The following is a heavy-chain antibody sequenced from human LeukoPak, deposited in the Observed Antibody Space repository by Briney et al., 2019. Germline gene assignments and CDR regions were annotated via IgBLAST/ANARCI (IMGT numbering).Heavy chain of an antibody. CDR1: GGSFSGYY. J-gene: IGHJ4*02. CDR2: INHSGST. D-gene: IGHD6-13*01. Sequence: PSGTLSLTCAVYGGSFSGYYWSWIRQPPGKGLEWIGEINHSGSTNYNPSLKSRVTISVDTSKNQFSLKLSSVTAADTAVYYCARQSGSSTWSSDYWGQGTLVTVSS. V-gene: IGHV4-34*01. CDR3: ARQSGSSTWSSDY.